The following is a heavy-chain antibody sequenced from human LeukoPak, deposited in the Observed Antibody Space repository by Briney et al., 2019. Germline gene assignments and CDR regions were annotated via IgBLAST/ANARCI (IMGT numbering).Heavy chain of an antibody. J-gene: IGHJ5*02. CDR3: ARVNYYGSGGYNWWFDP. CDR2: INHSGST. CDR1: GGSISSYY. D-gene: IGHD3-22*01. V-gene: IGHV4-34*01. Sequence: PSETLSLTCTVSGGSISSYYWSWIRQPPGKGLEWIGEINHSGSTNYNPSLKSRVTTSVDPSKNQVSLKLTSVTAADTAVYYCARVNYYGSGGYNWWFDPWGEGTLVTVSS.